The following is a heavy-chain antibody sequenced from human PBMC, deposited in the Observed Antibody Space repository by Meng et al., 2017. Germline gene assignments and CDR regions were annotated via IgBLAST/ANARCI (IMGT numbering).Heavy chain of an antibody. CDR1: EGTFSSYA. CDR2: IIPIFGTA. J-gene: IGHJ2*01. V-gene: IGHV1-69*01. CDR3: ARVDCSGGSCYPYWYFDL. D-gene: IGHD2-15*01. Sequence: QRQLGTSGAEGKKPGASGKVYCKAPEGTFSSYAISWVRQATGQGLEWMGGIIPIFGTANYAQKFQGRVTITADESTSTAYMELSSLRSEDTAVYYCARVDCSGGSCYPYWYFDLWGRGTLVTVSS.